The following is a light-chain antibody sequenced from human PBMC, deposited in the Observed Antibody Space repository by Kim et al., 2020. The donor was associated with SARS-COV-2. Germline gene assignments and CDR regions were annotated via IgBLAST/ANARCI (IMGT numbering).Light chain of an antibody. CDR2: DAS. J-gene: IGKJ5*01. Sequence: SLSPGERATLSCRASQSVSSYLAWYQQTPGQAPRLLIYDASNRATGIPARFSGSGSGTDFTLTISSLEPEDFAVYYCQQRSNWPTFGQGTRLEIK. V-gene: IGKV3-11*01. CDR3: QQRSNWPT. CDR1: QSVSSY.